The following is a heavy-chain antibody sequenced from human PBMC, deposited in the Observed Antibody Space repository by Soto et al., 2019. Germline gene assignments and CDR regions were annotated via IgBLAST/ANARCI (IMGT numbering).Heavy chain of an antibody. D-gene: IGHD1-7*01. CDR2: IYYTGTT. CDR1: GGSISSFY. J-gene: IGHJ4*02. V-gene: IGHV4-59*01. CDR3: ARSNWNFPFDY. Sequence: QVHLEESGPRLVKPSETLSLTCTVSGGSISSFYWNWIRQSPGKGLEWIGYIYYTGTTNYNPSLQSLVNMSLDTSQDQFSLNLTSVTAADTAVYYCARSNWNFPFDYWGQGTLVTVSS.